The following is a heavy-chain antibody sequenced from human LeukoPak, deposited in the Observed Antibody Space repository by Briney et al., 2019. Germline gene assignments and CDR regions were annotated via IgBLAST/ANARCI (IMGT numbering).Heavy chain of an antibody. D-gene: IGHD6-13*01. CDR3: ARSVASSWRSWYFDL. V-gene: IGHV1-69*05. Sequence: GASVKVSCKASGGTFSSYGISWVRQAPGQGLEWMGGIIPIFGAANYAQKFQSRVTITTDESTTTAYMEVSSLRYEDTALYYCARSVASSWRSWYFDLWGRGTLVTVSS. CDR2: IIPIFGAA. CDR1: GGTFSSYG. J-gene: IGHJ2*01.